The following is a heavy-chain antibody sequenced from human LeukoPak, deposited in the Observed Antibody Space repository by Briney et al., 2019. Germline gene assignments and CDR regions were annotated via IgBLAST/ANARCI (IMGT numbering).Heavy chain of an antibody. J-gene: IGHJ4*02. CDR2: ICPDGTVT. Sequence: GGSLRLSCATSGFSFSTYCMHWVRQAPGKGPMWVSRICPDGTVTNYADSVKARFSISRDNARNTVYLQMNSLRAEDTAVYYCVRDFRSADYWGQGTLVTVSS. V-gene: IGHV3-74*01. CDR3: VRDFRSADY. CDR1: GFSFSTYC.